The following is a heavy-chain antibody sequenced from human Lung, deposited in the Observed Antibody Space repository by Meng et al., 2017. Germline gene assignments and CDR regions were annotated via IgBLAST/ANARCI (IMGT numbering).Heavy chain of an antibody. CDR3: ATGAAAADH. CDR2: IKSNSDGGTT. Sequence: VQVVGSGGGLGKPGGSLSLSCVASGFSFTDAWMSWVRQAPGKGLEWVGRIKSNSDGGTTDYAAPVKGRFTISRDDSKNTLYLQMNSLITEDTAVYFCATGAAAADHWGQGTLVTVSS. J-gene: IGHJ4*02. CDR1: GFSFTDAW. D-gene: IGHD6-13*01. V-gene: IGHV3-15*01.